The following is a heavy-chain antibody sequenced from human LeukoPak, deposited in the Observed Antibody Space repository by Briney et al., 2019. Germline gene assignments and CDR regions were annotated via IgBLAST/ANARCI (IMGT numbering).Heavy chain of an antibody. CDR2: IYYSGST. CDR3: ARPLIASNRGDAFDI. CDR1: GGSISSSSYY. V-gene: IGHV4-39*01. Sequence: SETLSLTCTVSGGSISSSSYYWGWIRRPPGKGLEWIGSIYYSGSTYYNPSLKSRVTISVDTSKNQFSLKLSSVTAADTAVYYCARPLIASNRGDAFDIWGQGTMVTVSS. J-gene: IGHJ3*02. D-gene: IGHD6-13*01.